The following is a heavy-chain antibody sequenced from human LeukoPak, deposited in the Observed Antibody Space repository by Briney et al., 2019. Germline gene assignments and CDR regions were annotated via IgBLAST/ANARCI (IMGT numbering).Heavy chain of an antibody. J-gene: IGHJ2*01. CDR3: ARETYYYDSSGYPHRYFDL. CDR2: ISSSSSYI. D-gene: IGHD3-22*01. V-gene: IGHV3-21*01. Sequence: PGGSLRLSCAASGFTFSSYSMNWVRQAPGKGLEWDSSISSSSSYIYYADSVKGRFTISRDNAKNSLYLQMNSLRAEDTAVYYCARETYYYDSSGYPHRYFDLWGRGTLVTVSS. CDR1: GFTFSSYS.